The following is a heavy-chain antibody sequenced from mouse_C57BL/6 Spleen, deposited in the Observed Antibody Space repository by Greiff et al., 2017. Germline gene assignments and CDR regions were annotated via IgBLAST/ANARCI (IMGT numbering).Heavy chain of an antibody. D-gene: IGHD1-1*01. J-gene: IGHJ4*01. CDR2: IYWDDDK. CDR3: ARSYYYYGSYYAMDY. Sequence: QVTLKESGPGILQSSQTLSLTCSFSGFSLSTSGMGVSWIRQPSGKGLEWLAHIYWDDDKRYHPSLKSRLTISKDTSRNQVFLKITSVDTADTATYYCARSYYYYGSYYAMDYWGQGTSVTVSS. V-gene: IGHV8-12*01. CDR1: GFSLSTSGMG.